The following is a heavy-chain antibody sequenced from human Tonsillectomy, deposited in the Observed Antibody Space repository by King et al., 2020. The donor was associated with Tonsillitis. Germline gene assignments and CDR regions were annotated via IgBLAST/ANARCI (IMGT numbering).Heavy chain of an antibody. D-gene: IGHD3-3*01. CDR3: ARGGVTISTNWFDP. V-gene: IGHV4-34*01. Sequence: VQLQQWGAGLLKPSETLSLTCAVYGGSFSGYYWSWIRQPPGKGLEWIGEINHSGSTNYNPSLKSRVTVSVDTSKNQFSLKLTSVTAADTAVYYCARGGVTISTNWFDPWGQGTLVIVSS. J-gene: IGHJ5*02. CDR1: GGSFSGYY. CDR2: INHSGST.